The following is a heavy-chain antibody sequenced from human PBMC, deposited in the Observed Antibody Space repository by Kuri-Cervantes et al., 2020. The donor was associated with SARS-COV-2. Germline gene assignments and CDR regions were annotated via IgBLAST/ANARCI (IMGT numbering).Heavy chain of an antibody. J-gene: IGHJ3*02. V-gene: IGHV1-46*01. D-gene: IGHD3-22*01. CDR1: GYTFTSYY. Sequence: ASVKVSCKASGYTFTSYYMHWVRQAPGQGLEWMGIINPSGGSTSYAQKFQGRVTMTRDTSTSTVYMELSSLRSEDTAVYYCAGDGVYYDSSGSFDIWGQGTMVTVSS. CDR2: INPSGGST. CDR3: AGDGVYYDSSGSFDI.